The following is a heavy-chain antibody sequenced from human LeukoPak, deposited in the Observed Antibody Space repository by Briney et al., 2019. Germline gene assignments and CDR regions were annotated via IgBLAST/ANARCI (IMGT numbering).Heavy chain of an antibody. V-gene: IGHV3-7*01. J-gene: IGHJ4*02. D-gene: IGHD3-3*01. Sequence: PGGSLRLSCAASGFTFSSYWMNWARQAPGKGLEWVASINHNGNVNYYVDSVKGRFTSSRDNAKNSLYLQMNSLRAEDTAVYYCARFRTYYDFWSGYSFDYWGQGTLVTVSS. CDR3: ARFRTYYDFWSGYSFDY. CDR1: GFTFSSYW. CDR2: INHNGNVN.